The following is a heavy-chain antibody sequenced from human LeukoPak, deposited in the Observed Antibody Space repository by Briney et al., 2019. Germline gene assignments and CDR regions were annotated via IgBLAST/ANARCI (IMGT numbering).Heavy chain of an antibody. V-gene: IGHV1-18*01. CDR2: ISAYNGNT. D-gene: IGHD6-19*01. CDR3: ARSGDYSSGWYLMDYYGMDV. Sequence: ASVKVSCKASGYTFTSYGISWVRQAPGQGLEWMGWISAYNGNTNHAQKLQGRVTMTTDTSTSTAYMELRSLRSDDTAVHYCARSGDYSSGWYLMDYYGMDVWGQGTTVTVSS. J-gene: IGHJ6*02. CDR1: GYTFTSYG.